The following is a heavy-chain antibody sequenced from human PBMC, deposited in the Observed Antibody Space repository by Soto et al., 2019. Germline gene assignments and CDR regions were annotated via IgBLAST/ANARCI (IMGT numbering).Heavy chain of an antibody. CDR2: ISRSGDRT. CDR3: ARARCSSGQCYYFDY. D-gene: IGHD2-15*01. Sequence: EVQLVESGEGLVQPGGSLRLSCAASGFTFSSYNIHWIRQAPGKGLEXXXXISRSGDRTYYADSVKGRFTITRDNSKNTVWLQMGSLRAEDMAVYYCARARCSSGQCYYFDYWGRGALVSVSS. V-gene: IGHV3-64*02. J-gene: IGHJ4*02. CDR1: GFTFSSYN.